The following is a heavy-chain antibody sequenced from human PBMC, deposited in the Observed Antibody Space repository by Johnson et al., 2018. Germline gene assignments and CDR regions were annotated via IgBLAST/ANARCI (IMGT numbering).Heavy chain of an antibody. V-gene: IGHV3-74*01. J-gene: IGHJ3*02. CDR3: VRGYGSGPKRVCFTCIFDI. D-gene: IGHD2-8*01. CDR2: INSDGSIT. CDR1: GFTFGDYW. Sequence: VQLQESGGGLVQPGGSLRLSCAASGFTFGDYWMHWVRQVPGKGLIWVSRINSDGSITPYADSVKGRFTISRDDPKNTLYLQMNSLRAEDTAVFSCVRGYGSGPKRVCFTCIFDIWGQGTMVTVAS.